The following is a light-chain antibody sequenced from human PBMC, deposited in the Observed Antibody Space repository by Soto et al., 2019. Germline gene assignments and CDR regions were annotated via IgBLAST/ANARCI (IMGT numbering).Light chain of an antibody. V-gene: IGLV1-44*01. CDR2: SNN. CDR1: SSNIGSHS. J-gene: IGLJ1*01. Sequence: QSVLTQPPSASGTPGQRVTISCSGGSSNIGSHSVNWYQQLPGSAPRLLIYSNNQRPSGVPDRFSGSKSDTSASLAISGLQSEDEADYYCAVWDDSLNGRVFGIGTKVTVL. CDR3: AVWDDSLNGRV.